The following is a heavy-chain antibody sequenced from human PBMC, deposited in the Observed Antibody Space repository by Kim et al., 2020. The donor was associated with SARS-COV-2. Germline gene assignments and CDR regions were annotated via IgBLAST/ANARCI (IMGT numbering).Heavy chain of an antibody. Sequence: SETLSLTCTVSGGSISSYYWSWIRQPAGKGLEWIGRIYTSGSTNYNPSLKSRVTMSVDTSKNQFSLKLSSVTAADTAVYYCARDPLYGGLSAFDIWGQGTMVTVSS. D-gene: IGHD2-8*01. V-gene: IGHV4-4*07. J-gene: IGHJ3*02. CDR3: ARDPLYGGLSAFDI. CDR1: GGSISSYY. CDR2: IYTSGST.